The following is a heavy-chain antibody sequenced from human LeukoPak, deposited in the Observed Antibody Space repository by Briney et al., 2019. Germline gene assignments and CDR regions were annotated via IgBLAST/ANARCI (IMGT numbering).Heavy chain of an antibody. V-gene: IGHV4-39*07. CDR1: GDSIITINSY. J-gene: IGHJ5*02. Sequence: SETLSLTCTVSGDSIITINSYWAYIRQPPGKGLEWIGSIYYSGSTYYNPSLRGRVTISADTSKNQFSSKLNSVTAADTAVYYCARVSRIAAVQNWFDPWGQGTLVTVSS. CDR2: IYYSGST. CDR3: ARVSRIAAVQNWFDP. D-gene: IGHD6-13*01.